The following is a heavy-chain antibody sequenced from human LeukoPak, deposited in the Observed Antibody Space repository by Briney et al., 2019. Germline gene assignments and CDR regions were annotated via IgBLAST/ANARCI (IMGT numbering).Heavy chain of an antibody. CDR2: ISSSSSTI. Sequence: SGGSLRLSCAASGFTFSSYSMNWVRQAPGKGLEWVSYISSSSSTIYYADSVKGRFTISRDNAKNSLYLRMNSLRAEDTAVYYCARGQQWLVQYYYYGMDVWGQGTTVTVSS. CDR3: ARGQQWLVQYYYYGMDV. J-gene: IGHJ6*02. V-gene: IGHV3-48*01. D-gene: IGHD6-19*01. CDR1: GFTFSSYS.